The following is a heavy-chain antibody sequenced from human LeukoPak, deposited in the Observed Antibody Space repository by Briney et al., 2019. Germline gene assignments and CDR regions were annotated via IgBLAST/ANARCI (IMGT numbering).Heavy chain of an antibody. J-gene: IGHJ5*02. Sequence: SETLSLTCTVSGGSVSSGSHYWNWIRQPPGKVLEWIGYIYYSGSTNYNPSLKSRVTISVDTSKNQFSLKLSSVTAADTAVYYCARRVYGDFGNWFDPWGQGTLVTVSS. V-gene: IGHV4-61*01. D-gene: IGHD4-17*01. CDR3: ARRVYGDFGNWFDP. CDR1: GGSVSSGSHY. CDR2: IYYSGST.